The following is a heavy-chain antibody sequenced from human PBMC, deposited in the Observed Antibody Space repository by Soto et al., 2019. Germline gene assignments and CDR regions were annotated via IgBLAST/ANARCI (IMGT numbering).Heavy chain of an antibody. CDR3: ASLRANNCEASQH. CDR1: GGTFSTYP. V-gene: IGHV1-69*12. CDR2: INPIFGTA. Sequence: QVQLVQSGAEVKKPGSSVKVSCKASGGTFSTYPISWVRQAPGQGLEWMGGINPIFGTANYAQKLQGRVTTPAAASTTTAYMQLISLRSDAAAFCYCASLRANNCEASQHWGQGTLVTVSS. J-gene: IGHJ1*01. D-gene: IGHD1-20*01.